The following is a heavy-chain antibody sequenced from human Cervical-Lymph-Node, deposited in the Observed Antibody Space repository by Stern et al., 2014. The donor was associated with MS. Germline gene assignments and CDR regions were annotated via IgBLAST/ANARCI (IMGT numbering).Heavy chain of an antibody. CDR2: IDSAGSGT. CDR1: GFIFSNYW. Sequence: EVQLVESGGGLVQSGESLRLSCAASGFIFSNYWMHWVRQVPGKGLVWVSRIDSAGSGTSYADSAKGRFTISRDNAKNMVYLQMNSLRTEDTAVYYCGSVFEFWGQGTLVTVSS. V-gene: IGHV3-74*02. D-gene: IGHD3-10*02. CDR3: GSVFEF. J-gene: IGHJ4*02.